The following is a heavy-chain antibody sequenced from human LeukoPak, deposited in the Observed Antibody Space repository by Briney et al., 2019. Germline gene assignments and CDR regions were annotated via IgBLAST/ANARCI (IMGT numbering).Heavy chain of an antibody. Sequence: ASVDVSCKASGGTFSSYAISWVRQAPGQGLEWMGGIIPIFGTANYAQKFQGRVTITEDESTSTAYMELSSLRSEDTAVYYCAREETIFGVVTYYWGQGTLVTVSS. D-gene: IGHD3-3*01. V-gene: IGHV1-69*13. J-gene: IGHJ4*02. CDR3: AREETIFGVVTYY. CDR1: GGTFSSYA. CDR2: IIPIFGTA.